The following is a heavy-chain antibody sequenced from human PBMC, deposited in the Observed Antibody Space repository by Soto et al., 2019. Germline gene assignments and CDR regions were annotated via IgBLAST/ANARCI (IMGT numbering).Heavy chain of an antibody. V-gene: IGHV4-4*02. CDR1: GASFTGNKR. Sequence: EALSPTSAVSGASFTGNKRWTWGREPPGQGLGWIGEINGPGSTNCNPSLKSRVTISLDKSENQFSLKVATLTAADTAVYYCASRDPGTSVDYWGQGTLVTVS. CDR3: ASRDPGTSVDY. J-gene: IGHJ4*02. CDR2: INGPGST. D-gene: IGHD1-7*01.